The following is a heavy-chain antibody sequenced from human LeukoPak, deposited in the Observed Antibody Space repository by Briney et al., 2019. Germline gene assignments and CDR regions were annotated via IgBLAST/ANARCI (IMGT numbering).Heavy chain of an antibody. V-gene: IGHV3-23*05. J-gene: IGHJ4*02. CDR3: AKAPFHGDSIPYYFDY. Sequence: GGSLRLPCAASGFTFSSYAMSWVRQAPNKGLEWVSTIDGRGSSTFSADSVKGWFTISRDNSKNTLYLQLNSPRAEDTAVYYCAKAPFHGDSIPYYFDYWGQGSLVTVSS. CDR1: GFTFSSYA. D-gene: IGHD4-17*01. CDR2: IDGRGSST.